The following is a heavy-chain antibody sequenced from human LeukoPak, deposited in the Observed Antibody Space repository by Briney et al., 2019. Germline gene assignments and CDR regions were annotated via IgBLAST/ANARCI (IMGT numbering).Heavy chain of an antibody. CDR1: GYSFTSYW. Sequence: GESLKISCKGSGYSFTSYWIGWVRQMPGKGLEWMGIIYPGDSDTRYSPSFQGQVTISADKSISTAYLQWTSLKASDTAIYFCARHPQNGASGWYLFDYWGQGTLVTVSS. D-gene: IGHD6-19*01. CDR2: IYPGDSDT. J-gene: IGHJ4*02. CDR3: ARHPQNGASGWYLFDY. V-gene: IGHV5-51*01.